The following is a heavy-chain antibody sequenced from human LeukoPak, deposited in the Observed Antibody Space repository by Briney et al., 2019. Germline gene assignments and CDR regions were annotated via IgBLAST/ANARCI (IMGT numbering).Heavy chain of an antibody. V-gene: IGHV1-2*02. J-gene: IGHJ5*02. D-gene: IGHD6-13*01. CDR2: INPNSGGT. CDR3: ARVIWGVAAAGDYNWFDP. Sequence: ASVKVSCKASGYTFTGYYMHWVRQAPGQGLEWMGWINPNSGGTNYAQKFQGRVTMTRDTFISTAYMELSRLRSDDTAVHYCARVIWGVAAAGDYNWFDPWGQGTLVTVSS. CDR1: GYTFTGYY.